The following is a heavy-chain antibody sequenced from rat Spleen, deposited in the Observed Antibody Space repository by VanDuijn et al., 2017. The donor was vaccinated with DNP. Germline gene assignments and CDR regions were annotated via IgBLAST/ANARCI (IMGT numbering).Heavy chain of an antibody. CDR3: ASGTATWFAY. V-gene: IGHV2S12*01. J-gene: IGHJ3*01. CDR2: ISSGGST. Sequence: QVQLRESGPGLVQPSQTLSLTCAVSGFPLTSYGISWVRQPPGKGLEWIATISSGGSTYYNSALKSRLSISRDTSKSQVFLKMNSLQTEDTAMYFCASGTATWFAYWGQGTLVTVSS. CDR1: GFPLTSYG. D-gene: IGHD1-2*01.